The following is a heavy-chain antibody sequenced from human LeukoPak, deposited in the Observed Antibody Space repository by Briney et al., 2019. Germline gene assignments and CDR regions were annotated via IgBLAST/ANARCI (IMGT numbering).Heavy chain of an antibody. J-gene: IGHJ6*02. CDR3: ARWGIAVAGTYYYGMDV. CDR2: IYHSGST. V-gene: IGHV4-30-2*01. CDR1: GGSISSGGYY. Sequence: SETLSLTCTVSGGSISSGGYYWSWIRQPRGKGLEWIEYIYHSGSTYYNPSLKSRVTISVDRSKNQFSLKLSSVTAADTAVYYCARWGIAVAGTYYYGMDVWGQGTTVTVSS. D-gene: IGHD6-19*01.